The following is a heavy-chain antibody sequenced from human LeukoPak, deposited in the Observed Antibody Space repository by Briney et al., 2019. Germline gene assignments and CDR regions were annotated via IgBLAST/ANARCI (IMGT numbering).Heavy chain of an antibody. Sequence: PRGALRLSCAASGFTIGPYAMYWVRQGPGRGLEWVSVIEADGSGTFYADSVRGRFTTSRDNSKNSLYLQMNSLTSEDTALYYCATWAFYHNLDVWGQGTTVIVSS. J-gene: IGHJ6*02. CDR1: GFTIGPYA. CDR2: IEADGSGT. D-gene: IGHD2/OR15-2a*01. CDR3: ATWAFYHNLDV. V-gene: IGHV3-43*02.